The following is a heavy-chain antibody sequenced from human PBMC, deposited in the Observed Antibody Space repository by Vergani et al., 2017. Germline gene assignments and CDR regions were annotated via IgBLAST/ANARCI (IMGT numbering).Heavy chain of an antibody. CDR1: GGSISSYY. J-gene: IGHJ4*02. CDR3: ARQGWTRYCSGGSCLLLSTHFDY. D-gene: IGHD2-15*01. V-gene: IGHV4-59*08. CDR2: IYYSGST. Sequence: QVQLQESGPGLVKPSETLSLTCTVSGGSISSYYWSWIRQPPGKGLEWIGYIYYSGSTNYNPSLKSRVTISVDTSKNQFSLKLSSVTAADTAVYYRARQGWTRYCSGGSCLLLSTHFDYWGQGTLVTVSS.